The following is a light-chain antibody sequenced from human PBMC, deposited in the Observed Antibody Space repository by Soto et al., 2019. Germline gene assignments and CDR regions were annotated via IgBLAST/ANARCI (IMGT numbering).Light chain of an antibody. V-gene: IGLV2-11*01. CDR2: DVT. J-gene: IGLJ1*01. Sequence: QSALTQPRSVSGSPGQSVTISCTGTSSDVGGYNYVSWYQQYPGKAPKLMIYDVTKRPSGVPDRFSGSKSGNTASLSISGLQAEDEADYYCSSYTSSSTKVFGTGTKLTVL. CDR3: SSYTSSSTKV. CDR1: SSDVGGYNY.